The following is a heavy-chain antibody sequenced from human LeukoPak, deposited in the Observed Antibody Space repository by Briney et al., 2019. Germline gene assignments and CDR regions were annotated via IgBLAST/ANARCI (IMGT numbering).Heavy chain of an antibody. D-gene: IGHD3-10*01. CDR2: INWNGGSA. V-gene: IGHV3-20*04. CDR3: ARATRGGIWFGELSDYYYMDV. CDR1: GFTFDDYG. Sequence: GGSLRLSCAASGFTFDDYGMSWVRQAPGKGLEWVSGINWNGGSAGYADSVKGRFTISRDNGKNSLYLQMNSLRAEDTALYYWARATRGGIWFGELSDYYYMDVWGKGTTVTVSS. J-gene: IGHJ6*03.